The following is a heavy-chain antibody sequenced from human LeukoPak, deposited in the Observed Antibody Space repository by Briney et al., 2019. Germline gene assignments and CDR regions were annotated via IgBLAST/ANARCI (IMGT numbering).Heavy chain of an antibody. J-gene: IGHJ4*02. Sequence: GGSLRLSCAASGFTFSSYAMSWVRQAPGKGLEWVSAISGGGGSTYYADSVKGRFTISRDNSKNTLYLPINSLRAEDTAVYYCAKGLQVPAALQTWGQGTLVTVSS. CDR1: GFTFSSYA. CDR2: ISGGGGST. D-gene: IGHD2-2*01. V-gene: IGHV3-23*01. CDR3: AKGLQVPAALQT.